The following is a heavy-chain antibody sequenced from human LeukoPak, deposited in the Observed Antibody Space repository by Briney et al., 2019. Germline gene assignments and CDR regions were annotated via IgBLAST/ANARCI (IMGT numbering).Heavy chain of an antibody. J-gene: IGHJ4*02. CDR3: ARIPHFYFGYGYFDS. CDR1: DGSFSGYY. CDR2: TDQSGTT. Sequence: PSETLSLTCVVYDGSFSGYYWSWIRQPPGKGLEWIAETDQSGTTNYNPSLKTRVSISVDTSKKQFSLSLTSMTAADTAVYYCARIPHFYFGYGYFDSWGQGTLVTVSS. D-gene: IGHD2/OR15-2a*01. V-gene: IGHV4-34*01.